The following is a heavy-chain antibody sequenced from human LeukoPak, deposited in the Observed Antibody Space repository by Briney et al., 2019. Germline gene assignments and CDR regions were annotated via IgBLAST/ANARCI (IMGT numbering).Heavy chain of an antibody. CDR3: TKSTSWSFTLGFDY. D-gene: IGHD2/OR15-2a*01. CDR2: VTWNSGSI. CDR1: GFTFDDYA. V-gene: IGHV3-9*01. Sequence: PGRSLRLSCAASGFTFDDYAMHWVRQAPGKGLEWVSGVTWNSGSIAYADSVKGRFTISRDNAKNSLYLLMNSLTAEDTALYYCTKSTSWSFTLGFDYWGQGTLVTVSS. J-gene: IGHJ4*02.